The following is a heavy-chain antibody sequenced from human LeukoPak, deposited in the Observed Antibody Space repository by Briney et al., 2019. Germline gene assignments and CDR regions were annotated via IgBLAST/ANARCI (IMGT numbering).Heavy chain of an antibody. D-gene: IGHD2-15*01. Sequence: PGGSLRLSXAASGFTFSSYAMSWVRQAPGKGLEWVSAISGSGGSTYYADSVKGRFTISRDNSKNTLYLQMNSLRAEDTAVYYCAKEIYCSGGSCYSDAFDIWGQGTMVTVSS. CDR3: AKEIYCSGGSCYSDAFDI. J-gene: IGHJ3*02. CDR1: GFTFSSYA. CDR2: ISGSGGST. V-gene: IGHV3-23*01.